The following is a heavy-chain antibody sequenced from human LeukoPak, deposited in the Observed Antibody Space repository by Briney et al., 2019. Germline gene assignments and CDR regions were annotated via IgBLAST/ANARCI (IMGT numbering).Heavy chain of an antibody. CDR2: MNPNSGQT. J-gene: IGHJ4*02. D-gene: IGHD3-10*01. CDR3: ARTYYYGSGRYFDY. V-gene: IGHV1-8*01. CDR1: GYTFTSYD. Sequence: ASVKVSCKASGYTFTSYDIYWVRQAPGPGLEGMGWMNPNSGQTGSAQNFQGRLTMTRNTSISTVYMELSSLRSEDTAVYYCARTYYYGSGRYFDYWGQGTLVTVSS.